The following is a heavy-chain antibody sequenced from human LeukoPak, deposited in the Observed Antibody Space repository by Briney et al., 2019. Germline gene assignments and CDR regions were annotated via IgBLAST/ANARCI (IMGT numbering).Heavy chain of an antibody. CDR1: DDSITMYY. D-gene: IGHD4-11*01. J-gene: IGHJ6*03. V-gene: IGHV4-59*01. CDR2: VDHTGGT. CDR3: ARGRVSSSTWYSTYYYYFYMDV. Sequence: SETLSLTCSVSDDSITMYYWTWIRQPPGKGLEWIGYVDHTGGTNFNPSLNGRVSISRDTSKNLFSLRLRSVTAADTAIYFCARGRVSSSTWYSTYYYYFYMDVWGKGTTVTVSS.